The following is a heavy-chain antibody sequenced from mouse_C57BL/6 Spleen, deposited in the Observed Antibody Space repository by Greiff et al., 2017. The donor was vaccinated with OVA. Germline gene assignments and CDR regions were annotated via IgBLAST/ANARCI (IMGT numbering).Heavy chain of an antibody. Sequence: QVQLKQSGAELVRPGASVTLSCKASGYTFTDYEMHWVKQTPVHGLEWIGAIDPETGGTAYNQKFKGKAILTADKSSSTAYMELRSLTSEDSAVYYGTREDGYYDAYWGQGTLGTVSA. V-gene: IGHV1-15*01. CDR3: TREDGYYDAY. J-gene: IGHJ3*01. CDR2: IDPETGGT. CDR1: GYTFTDYE. D-gene: IGHD2-3*01.